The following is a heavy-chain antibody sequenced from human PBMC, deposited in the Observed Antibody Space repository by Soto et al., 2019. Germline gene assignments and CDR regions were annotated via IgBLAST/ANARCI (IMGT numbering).Heavy chain of an antibody. CDR1: GFTFSSYA. J-gene: IGHJ5*02. CDR3: AKGALTGTTTNWFDP. D-gene: IGHD1-7*01. Sequence: EVQLLESGGGLVQPGGSLRLSCATSGFTFSSYAMSWVRQAPGKGLEWVSAISGSGGSTYYADSVKGQFTISRDNSKNTLYLQMNSLIAEDTAVYYCAKGALTGTTTNWFDPWGQGTLVTVSS. CDR2: ISGSGGST. V-gene: IGHV3-23*01.